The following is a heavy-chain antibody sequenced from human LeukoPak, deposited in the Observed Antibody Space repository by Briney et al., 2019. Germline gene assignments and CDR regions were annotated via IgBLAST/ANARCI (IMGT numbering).Heavy chain of an antibody. CDR3: TGDFVGY. V-gene: IGHV3-7*04. J-gene: IGHJ4*02. CDR1: GFIFDDYA. D-gene: IGHD3-3*01. CDR2: IKEDGTEK. Sequence: GGSLRLSCAASGFIFDDYAMHWVRQAPGKGLEWVASIKEDGTEKYCVDSVKGRFTISRDNAKNSLYLQMNSLRAEDTALYYCTGDFVGYWGQGTLVTVSS.